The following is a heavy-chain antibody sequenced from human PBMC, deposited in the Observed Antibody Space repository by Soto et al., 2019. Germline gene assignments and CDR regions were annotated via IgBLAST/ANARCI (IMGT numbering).Heavy chain of an antibody. CDR1: GFTFSSYS. J-gene: IGHJ6*03. Sequence: EVQLVESGGGLVKPGGSLRLSCAASGFTFSSYSMNWVRQAPGKGLEWVSSISSSSSYIYYADSVKSRFTISRDNAKNSLQLQLNSRRAAETSVYYCAPKGQYYYYYMDFWGKGTTVTVSS. CDR2: ISSSSSYI. V-gene: IGHV3-21*01. CDR3: APKGQYYYYYMDF.